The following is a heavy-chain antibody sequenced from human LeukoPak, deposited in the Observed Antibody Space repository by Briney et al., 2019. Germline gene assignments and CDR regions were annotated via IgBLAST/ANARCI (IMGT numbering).Heavy chain of an antibody. Sequence: GLTLRLSCAASGLTFSSYAMSCVHQAPGNGLEWVSAISGSGGSTYYADPAKGRFTISRDNSKNTLYLQMNSLRAEDTAVYYCAKDPLPYSGRYSDYWGKGTLVTVSS. CDR2: ISGSGGST. CDR1: GLTFSSYA. V-gene: IGHV3-23*01. J-gene: IGHJ4*02. CDR3: AKDPLPYSGRYSDY. D-gene: IGHD1-26*01.